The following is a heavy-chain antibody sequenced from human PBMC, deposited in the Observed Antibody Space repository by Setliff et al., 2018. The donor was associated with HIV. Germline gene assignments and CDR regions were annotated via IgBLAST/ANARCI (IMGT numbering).Heavy chain of an antibody. CDR3: ARASYYYDSSGWVDY. V-gene: IGHV3-11*03. D-gene: IGHD3-22*01. Sequence: GGSLRLSCAASGFTFSDYYMSWIGQARGKGLEWVSYISSSSSYTNYADSVKGRFTISRDNDKNSLYLQMNSLRAEDTAVYYCARASYYYDSSGWVDYWGQGTLVTVSS. CDR1: GFTFSDYY. J-gene: IGHJ4*02. CDR2: ISSSSSYT.